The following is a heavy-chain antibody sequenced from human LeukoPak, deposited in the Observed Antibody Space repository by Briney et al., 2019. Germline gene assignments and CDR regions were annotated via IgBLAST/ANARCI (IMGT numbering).Heavy chain of an antibody. CDR2: ISSSSSYI. D-gene: IGHD2-2*02. V-gene: IGHV3-21*01. J-gene: IGHJ6*03. CDR1: GFTFSSYS. CDR3: ARRVPADIGSYYYMDV. Sequence: GGSLRLSCAASGFTFSSYSMNWVRQAPGKGLEWVSSISSSSSYIYYADSVKGRFTISRDNAKNSLYLQMNSLRAEDTAVYYCARRVPADIGSYYYMDVWGKGTTVTVSS.